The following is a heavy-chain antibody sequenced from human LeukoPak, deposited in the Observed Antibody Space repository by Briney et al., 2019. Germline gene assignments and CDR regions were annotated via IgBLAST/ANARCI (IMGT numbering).Heavy chain of an antibody. CDR2: INAGNGNT. J-gene: IGHJ4*02. CDR1: GYTFTSYA. Sequence: GASVKVSCKASGYTFTSYAMHWVRQAPGQRLEWMGWINAGNGNTKYSQKFQGRVTITRDTSASTAYMELSSLRSEDTAVYYCARGAVAGMVVDYWGQGTLVTVSS. D-gene: IGHD6-19*01. V-gene: IGHV1-3*01. CDR3: ARGAVAGMVVDY.